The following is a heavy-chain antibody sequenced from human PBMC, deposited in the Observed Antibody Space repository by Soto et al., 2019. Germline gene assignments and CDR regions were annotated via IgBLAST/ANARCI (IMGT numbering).Heavy chain of an antibody. J-gene: IGHJ6*02. CDR1: GYTFTNYG. CDR3: ARHGRDYNAYTDVFYSYEMNV. D-gene: IGHD2-15*01. CDR2: INVDNGDT. V-gene: IGHV1-18*01. Sequence: VQLVQSGAEVKQPGASVKVSCKASGYTFTNYGVTWVRQAPGQGLEWMGWINVDNGDTYYAQNVQGKATMTTDKSTRTANMELRSLKSADTAVYYCARHGRDYNAYTDVFYSYEMNVWGQGTTITVSS.